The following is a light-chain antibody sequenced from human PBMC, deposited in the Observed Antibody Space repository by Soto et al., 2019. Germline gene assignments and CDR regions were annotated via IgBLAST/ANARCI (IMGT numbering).Light chain of an antibody. J-gene: IGKJ1*01. CDR3: QHYNSYSEA. CDR2: KAS. V-gene: IGKV1-5*03. Sequence: DIQMTQSPSTLSGSVGDRVTITCRASQTISSWLDWYKQKPGKAPKLLIYKASTLKSGVPSRFSGSGSGTEFTLTISSLQPDDFATYYCQHYNSYSEACGQGTKVELK. CDR1: QTISSW.